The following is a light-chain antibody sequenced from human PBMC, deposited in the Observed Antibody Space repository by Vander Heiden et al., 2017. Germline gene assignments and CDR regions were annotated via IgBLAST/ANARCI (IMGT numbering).Light chain of an antibody. J-gene: IGLJ2*01. V-gene: IGLV3-27*01. CDR3: YAAADNNPV. Sequence: SSELTQPSSVSVSPGQTARITCSGDVLAKKYARWFQQKPGQAPVLVIYKDSERPSGIPERFSGSSSGTTVTLTISGAQVEDEADYYCYAAADNNPVFGGGTKLTVL. CDR2: KDS. CDR1: VLAKKY.